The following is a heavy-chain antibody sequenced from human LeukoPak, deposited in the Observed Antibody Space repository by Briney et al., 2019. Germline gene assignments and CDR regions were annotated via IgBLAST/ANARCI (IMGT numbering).Heavy chain of an antibody. V-gene: IGHV5-51*01. CDR1: GYSFTTYW. D-gene: IGHD4-17*01. J-gene: IGHJ4*02. Sequence: GESLKISCKGSGYSFTTYWIGWVRQMPGKGLEWMGIIYPDDSDTRYSPSFQGQVTISADKSISTAYLQWSSLKASDTAMYYCARSVGHYGQLSDYWGQGTLVTVSS. CDR2: IYPDDSDT. CDR3: ARSVGHYGQLSDY.